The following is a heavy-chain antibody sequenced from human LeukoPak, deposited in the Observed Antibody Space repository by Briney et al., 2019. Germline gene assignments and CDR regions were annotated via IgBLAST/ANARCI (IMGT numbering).Heavy chain of an antibody. Sequence: GGSLRLSCVASGFTFSSYALNWVRQTPGKGLEWVSAISGSGGSTYYADSVKGRFTISRDNSKNTLYLQMNSLRAEDTAVYYCAKDRVVWRHYFDYWGQGTLVTVSS. J-gene: IGHJ4*02. CDR3: AKDRVVWRHYFDY. CDR1: GFTFSSYA. CDR2: ISGSGGST. V-gene: IGHV3-23*01. D-gene: IGHD5-18*01.